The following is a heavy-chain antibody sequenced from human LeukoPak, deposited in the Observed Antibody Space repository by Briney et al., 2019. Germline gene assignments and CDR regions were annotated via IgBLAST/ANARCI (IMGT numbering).Heavy chain of an antibody. J-gene: IGHJ4*02. CDR2: IYFSGST. CDR1: GGSLSSSSYY. CDR3: ARLVVPAAMSPKGLYYFDY. D-gene: IGHD2-2*01. V-gene: IGHV4-39*01. Sequence: SETLSLTRTVSGGSLSSSSYYSGWIRQPPGTGLEWLGCIYFSGSTYYNPSLKSRVTISVDTSKTQFSLKLSSVTAADTAVYYCARLVVPAAMSPKGLYYFDYWGQGTLVTVSS.